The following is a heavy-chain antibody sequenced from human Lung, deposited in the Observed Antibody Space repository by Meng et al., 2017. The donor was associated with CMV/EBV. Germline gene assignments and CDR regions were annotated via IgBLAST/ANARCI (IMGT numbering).Heavy chain of an antibody. Sequence: GESLKISCAASGFTFSSYEMNWVRQAPGKGLEWVSYISSSGSTIYYADSVKGRFTISRDNAKNSLYLQMNSLRAEDTAVYYCARDGFCSNGVCTISGDAFDIWGQGTMVTVSS. V-gene: IGHV3-48*03. J-gene: IGHJ3*02. CDR1: GFTFSSYE. CDR2: ISSSGSTI. D-gene: IGHD2-8*01. CDR3: ARDGFCSNGVCTISGDAFDI.